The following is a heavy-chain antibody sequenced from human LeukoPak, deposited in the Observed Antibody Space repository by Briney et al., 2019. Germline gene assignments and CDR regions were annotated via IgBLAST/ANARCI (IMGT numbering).Heavy chain of an antibody. D-gene: IGHD3-3*01. J-gene: IGHJ3*02. V-gene: IGHV1-18*01. CDR1: GYTFTGYG. Sequence: ASVKVSCKASGYTFTGYGITWVRQAPGQGLEWMGWISAYSGDTNYARKLQGRVTMTTDASTSTAYMELRSLRSDDTAVYYCACAGDKWEWFPHDAFDIWGQGTMVTVSS. CDR2: ISAYSGDT. CDR3: ACAGDKWEWFPHDAFDI.